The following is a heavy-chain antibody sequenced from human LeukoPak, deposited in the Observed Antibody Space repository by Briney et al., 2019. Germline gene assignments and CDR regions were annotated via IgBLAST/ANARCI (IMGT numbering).Heavy chain of an antibody. D-gene: IGHD3-22*01. J-gene: IGHJ4*02. CDR3: ARAGHYYDSSGYYGY. CDR1: GYTFTSYG. Sequence: ASVKVSYKASGYTFTSYGISWVRQAPGQGLEWMGWISAYNGNTNYAQKLQGRVTMTTDTSTSTAYMELRSLRSDDTAVYYCARAGHYYDSSGYYGYWGQGTLVTVSS. CDR2: ISAYNGNT. V-gene: IGHV1-18*01.